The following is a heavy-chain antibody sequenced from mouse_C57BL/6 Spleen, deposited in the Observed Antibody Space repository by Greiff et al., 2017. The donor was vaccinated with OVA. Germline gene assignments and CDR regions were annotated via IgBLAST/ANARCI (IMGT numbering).Heavy chain of an antibody. Sequence: VQLVESGAELVRPGTSVKVSCKASGYAFTNYLIEWVKQRPGQGLEWIGVINPGSGGTNYNEKFKGKATLTADKSSSTAYMQLSSLTSEDSAVYFCARSTGGDSSWFAYWGQGTLVTVSA. J-gene: IGHJ3*01. CDR2: INPGSGGT. CDR1: GYAFTNYL. D-gene: IGHD2-12*01. CDR3: ARSTGGDSSWFAY. V-gene: IGHV1-54*01.